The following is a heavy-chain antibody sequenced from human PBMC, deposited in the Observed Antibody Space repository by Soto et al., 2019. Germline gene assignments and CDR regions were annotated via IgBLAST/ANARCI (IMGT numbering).Heavy chain of an antibody. V-gene: IGHV3-53*01. CDR3: ATWLLREQGFDG. D-gene: IGHD6-19*01. J-gene: IGHJ3*01. CDR2: LYISEGT. Sequence: DVQVVESGGALIQPGGSLRLSCAASGFTVNGKKYMTWVRQAPGKGLEWVSALYISEGTYYADSVKGRFIVSIDTSRTTAYLQMNSPRPEDAAVYYCATWLLREQGFDGWGPGTMVTVSS. CDR1: GFTVNGKKY.